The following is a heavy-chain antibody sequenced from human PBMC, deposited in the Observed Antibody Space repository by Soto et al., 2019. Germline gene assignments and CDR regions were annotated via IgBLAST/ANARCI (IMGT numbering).Heavy chain of an antibody. CDR3: ARYFVVGGPTINYYYGMDV. CDR2: IYSAGNT. Sequence: PGGSLRLSCAASGFTVSSNYMSWVRQAPGKGLEWISIIYSAGNTYYADSVKGRFTISRDNSKNTLYLQMNSLGAEDTAVYYCARYFVVGGPTINYYYGMDVWGQGTTVTVSS. CDR1: GFTVSSNY. J-gene: IGHJ6*02. D-gene: IGHD1-26*01. V-gene: IGHV3-66*01.